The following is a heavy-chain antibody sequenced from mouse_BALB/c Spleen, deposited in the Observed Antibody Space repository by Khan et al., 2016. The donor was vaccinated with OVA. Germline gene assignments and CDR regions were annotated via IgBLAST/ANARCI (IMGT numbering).Heavy chain of an antibody. J-gene: IGHJ2*01. V-gene: IGHV1-87*01. CDR3: ARGGITTGYFDY. CDR1: GYTFTNYW. D-gene: IGHD1-1*01. CDR2: TYPGNGDS. Sequence: QVQLQQSGAELARPGASVKLSCKASGYTFTNYWMQWVKQRPGQGLEWIGTTYPGNGDSRYTQNFKGKATLTADESSNTAYMQLSSLTSEDSAGYYCARGGITTGYFDYWGLGTTLTVSS.